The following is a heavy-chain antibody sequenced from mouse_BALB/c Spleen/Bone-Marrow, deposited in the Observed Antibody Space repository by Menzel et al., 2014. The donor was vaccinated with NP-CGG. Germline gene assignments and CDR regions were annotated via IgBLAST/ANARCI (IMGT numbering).Heavy chain of an antibody. Sequence: EVKLVESGGGLVKPGGSLKLSCAASGFTFSSYAMSWVRQTPERRLEWVASISSGGSTYYPDSVKSRFTISRDNARNILCLQMSSLRSEDTAMYYCARGGLRYFDVWGAGTTVTVSS. CDR2: ISSGGST. D-gene: IGHD3-2*02. J-gene: IGHJ1*01. CDR3: ARGGLRYFDV. V-gene: IGHV5-6-5*01. CDR1: GFTFSSYA.